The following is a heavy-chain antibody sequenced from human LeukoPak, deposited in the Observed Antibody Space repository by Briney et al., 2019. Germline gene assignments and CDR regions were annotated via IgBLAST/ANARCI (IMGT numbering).Heavy chain of an antibody. D-gene: IGHD3-10*01. Sequence: GASVKVSCKASGGTFSSYAISWVRQAPGQGLEWMGGIIPIFGTANYAQKFQGRVTITADESTSTAYMELSSLRSEDTAVYYCARDRTYYYGSGNYAQDALDIWGQGTMVTVSS. CDR2: IIPIFGTA. CDR3: ARDRTYYYGSGNYAQDALDI. J-gene: IGHJ3*02. V-gene: IGHV1-69*13. CDR1: GGTFSSYA.